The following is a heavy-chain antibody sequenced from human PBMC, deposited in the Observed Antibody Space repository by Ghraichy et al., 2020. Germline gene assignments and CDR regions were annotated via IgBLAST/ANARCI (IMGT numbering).Heavy chain of an antibody. D-gene: IGHD3-3*01. Sequence: SETLSLTCTVSGGSISNYYWGWTRQPPGKGLEWIGNIYHSGSTNYNPSRRSRVTISVDTSKNQSSLKLSSVTAADTAVYYCARDSGFWSPKDYFDYWGQGILVTVSS. J-gene: IGHJ4*02. CDR3: ARDSGFWSPKDYFDY. CDR1: GGSISNYY. CDR2: IYHSGST. V-gene: IGHV4-59*01.